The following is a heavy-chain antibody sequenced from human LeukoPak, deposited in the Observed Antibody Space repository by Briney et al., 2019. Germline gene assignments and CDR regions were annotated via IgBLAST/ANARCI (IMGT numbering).Heavy chain of an antibody. J-gene: IGHJ5*02. CDR1: GGSFSGYY. Sequence: SETLSLTCGVYGGSFSGYYWSWIRQPPGKGLEWIGEVNHSGSTNSNPSLKSRVTISVDTSKNQFSLKGNSMTAADTAVYYCARRQLWLHWFDPWGQGTLVTVSS. CDR2: VNHSGST. CDR3: ARRQLWLHWFDP. D-gene: IGHD5-18*01. V-gene: IGHV4-34*01.